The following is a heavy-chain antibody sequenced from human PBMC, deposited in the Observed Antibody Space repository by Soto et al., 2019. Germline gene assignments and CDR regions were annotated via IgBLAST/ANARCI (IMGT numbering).Heavy chain of an antibody. J-gene: IGHJ5*02. V-gene: IGHV4-34*01. CDR3: ATRITVFGLLIPPFDP. Sequence: TLSLTCAVYGWSVKGYYWNWIRQPPGKGLEWIGEINHTGGTHYNPSLKSRVTMSVDTSKNQFSLRLSSVTAADTAIYYCATRITVFGLLIPPFDPWGQGTQVTVSS. D-gene: IGHD3-3*01. CDR1: GWSVKGYY. CDR2: INHTGGT.